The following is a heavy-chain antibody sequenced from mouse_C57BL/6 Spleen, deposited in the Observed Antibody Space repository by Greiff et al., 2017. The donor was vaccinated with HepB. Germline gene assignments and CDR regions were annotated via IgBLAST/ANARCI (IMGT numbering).Heavy chain of an antibody. CDR1: GFNIKNTY. J-gene: IGHJ2*01. CDR2: IDPANGNT. CDR3: ARMEIYYGSSSYYFDY. V-gene: IGHV14-3*01. Sequence: DVQLQESVAELVRPGASVKLSCTASGFNIKNTYMHWVKQRPEQGLEWIGRIDPANGNTKYAPKFQGKATITADTSSNTAYLQLSSLTSEDTAIYYCARMEIYYGSSSYYFDYWGQGTTLTVSS. D-gene: IGHD1-1*01.